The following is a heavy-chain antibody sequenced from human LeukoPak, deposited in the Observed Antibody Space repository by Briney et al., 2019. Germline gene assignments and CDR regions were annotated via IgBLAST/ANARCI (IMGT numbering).Heavy chain of an antibody. CDR3: ARPYSSGWYGDYYFDY. V-gene: IGHV3-33*01. J-gene: IGHJ4*02. CDR2: IWCDGSNK. CDR1: GFTFSSYG. D-gene: IGHD6-19*01. Sequence: PGRSLRLSCAASGFTFSSYGMHWVRQAPGKGLEGVAVIWCDGSNKYYADSVKGRFTISRDNSKNTLYLQMNSLRAEDTAVYYCARPYSSGWYGDYYFDYWGQGTLVTVSS.